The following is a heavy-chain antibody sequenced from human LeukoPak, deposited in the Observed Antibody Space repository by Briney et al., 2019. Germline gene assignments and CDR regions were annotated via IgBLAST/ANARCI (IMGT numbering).Heavy chain of an antibody. CDR1: GYNLTNYW. V-gene: IGHV5-51*01. CDR2: IFPGDSDT. Sequence: HGESLKISCKGSGYNLTNYWIGWVRQMPGKGLEWMGIIFPGDSDTRYSPSFQGQVTISADKSVSTAYLQWSSLKASDTAMYYCARPRGTGGFVLDYWGQGTLVTVSS. J-gene: IGHJ4*02. CDR3: ARPRGTGGFVLDY. D-gene: IGHD2-8*02.